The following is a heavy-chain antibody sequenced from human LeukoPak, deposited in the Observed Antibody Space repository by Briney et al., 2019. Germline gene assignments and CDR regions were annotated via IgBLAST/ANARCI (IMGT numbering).Heavy chain of an antibody. V-gene: IGHV1-46*01. J-gene: IGHJ6*03. CDR1: GYTFTTYY. CDR3: AREPSLHYGSGSSYYMDV. Sequence: GASVKVSCKASGYTFTTYYVHWVRQAPGQGLEWMGIINPSGGSTSYAQKFQGRVTMTRDTSTSTVYMELSSLRSEDTAVYYCAREPSLHYGSGSSYYMDVWGKGTTVTISS. CDR2: INPSGGST. D-gene: IGHD3-10*01.